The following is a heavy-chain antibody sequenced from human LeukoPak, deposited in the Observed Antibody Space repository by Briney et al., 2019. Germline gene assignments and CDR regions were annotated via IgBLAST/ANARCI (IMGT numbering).Heavy chain of an antibody. CDR1: GFTFSSYA. CDR3: TRERRGSYYAFES. Sequence: NSGGSLRLSCSASGFTFSSYAMSWIRQSPGKGLEWISYVTSSGSSTKYADSVKGRFTISRDNAKNSVALQMNSLRAEDTAVYYCTRERRGSYYAFESWGQGTLVTVSS. CDR2: VTSSGSST. J-gene: IGHJ4*02. D-gene: IGHD3-10*01. V-gene: IGHV3-11*01.